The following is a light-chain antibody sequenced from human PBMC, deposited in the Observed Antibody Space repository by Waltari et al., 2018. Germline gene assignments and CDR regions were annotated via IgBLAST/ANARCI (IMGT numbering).Light chain of an antibody. CDR2: KAS. J-gene: IGKJ2*03. CDR1: ENVNND. Sequence: DIVTTQSPSSLSASVGHRATNTCRGNENVNNDLNWYQQKPGKAPNLLIYKASTLQSGVPSRFSGSGSGTEYTFTISSLQSEDAAIYYCQSGYDIPYSFGRGTKVEI. V-gene: IGKV1-39*02. CDR3: QSGYDIPYS.